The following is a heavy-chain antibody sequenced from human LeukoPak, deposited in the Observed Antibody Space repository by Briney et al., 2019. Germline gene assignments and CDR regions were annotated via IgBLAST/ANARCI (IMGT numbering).Heavy chain of an antibody. V-gene: IGHV3-30*02. J-gene: IGHJ6*03. CDR3: AKDEGYCSSTSCSSYYYYYYMDV. CDR2: IRYDGSNK. D-gene: IGHD2-2*01. Sequence: GGSLRLSXAASGFTFSSYGMHWVRQAPGKGLEWVAFIRYDGSNKYYADSVKGRFTISRDNSKNTLYLQMNSLRAEDTAVYYCAKDEGYCSSTSCSSYYYYYYMDVWGKGTTVTVSS. CDR1: GFTFSSYG.